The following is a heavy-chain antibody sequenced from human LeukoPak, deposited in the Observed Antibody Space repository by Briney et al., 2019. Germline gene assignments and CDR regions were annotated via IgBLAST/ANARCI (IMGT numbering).Heavy chain of an antibody. D-gene: IGHD3-10*01. J-gene: IGHJ4*02. CDR3: AKEGWRITLVRGHLVDS. CDR2: IYSGGST. CDR1: GFTVSSNY. V-gene: IGHV3-53*05. Sequence: PGGSLRLSCAASGFTVSSNYMSWVRQAPGKGLEWVSVIYSGGSTYYADSVKGRFTISIDNSKNTLYLQMNSLRAEDTAVYYCAKEGWRITLVRGHLVDSWGQGTLVTVSS.